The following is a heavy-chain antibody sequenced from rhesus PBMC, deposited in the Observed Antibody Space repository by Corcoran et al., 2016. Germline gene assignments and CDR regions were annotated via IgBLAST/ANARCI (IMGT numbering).Heavy chain of an antibody. CDR2: VDPENEKA. CDR1: GYTFTDYY. V-gene: IGHV1-111*02. Sequence: EVQLVQSGAEVKKPGASVKISCKASGYTFTDYYLHLVRQAPGKGLEWMGRVDPENEKAINTKKFQDIVTSTADTSTDTAYMELSSLRSEDTAVYYCATDLIPTGGWGRFDVWGAGVLVTVSS. CDR3: ATDLIPTGGWGRFDV. D-gene: IGHD6-37*01. J-gene: IGHJ5-1*01.